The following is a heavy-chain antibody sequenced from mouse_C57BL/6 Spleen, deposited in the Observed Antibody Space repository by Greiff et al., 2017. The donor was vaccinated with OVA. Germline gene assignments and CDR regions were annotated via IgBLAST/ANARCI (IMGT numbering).Heavy chain of an antibody. CDR2: IYPGDGDT. Sequence: VQLQQSGAELVKPGASVKISCKASGYAFSSYWMNWVKQRPGKGLEWIGQIYPGDGDTNYNGKFKGKATLTADKSSSTAYMQLSSLTSEDSAVYFCARRGYDDAMDYWGQGTSVTVSS. CDR3: ARRGYDDAMDY. J-gene: IGHJ4*01. V-gene: IGHV1-80*01. CDR1: GYAFSSYW. D-gene: IGHD2-2*01.